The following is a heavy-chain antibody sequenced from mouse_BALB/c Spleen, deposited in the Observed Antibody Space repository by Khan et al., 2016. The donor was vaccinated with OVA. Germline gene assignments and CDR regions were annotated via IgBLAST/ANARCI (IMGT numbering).Heavy chain of an antibody. Sequence: QVRLQQSGAELVKPGASVKISCKASGYTFTSYYMYWVKQRPGQGLEWIGGINPSNGSAHFNEKFKNKATLTVDKSSSTAYMQLSSLTSEDSAVYYCARSGYGNPFAYWGQGTLVTVSA. D-gene: IGHD2-1*01. J-gene: IGHJ3*01. V-gene: IGHV1S81*02. CDR3: ARSGYGNPFAY. CDR2: INPSNGSA. CDR1: GYTFTSYY.